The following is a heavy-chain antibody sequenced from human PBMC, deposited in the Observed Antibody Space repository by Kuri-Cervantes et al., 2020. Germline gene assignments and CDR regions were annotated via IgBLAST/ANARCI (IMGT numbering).Heavy chain of an antibody. CDR2: IYYSGST. J-gene: IGHJ5*02. D-gene: IGHD1-26*01. CDR3: GLTVGATKFDP. CDR1: GGSISSSSYY. V-gene: IGHV4-39*01. Sequence: GSLRFSCTVSGGSISSSSYYWGWIRQPPGKGLEWIGRIYYSGSTYYNPSLKSRVTISVDTSKNQFSLKLSSVTAADTAVYYCGLTVGATKFDPWGQGTLVTVSS.